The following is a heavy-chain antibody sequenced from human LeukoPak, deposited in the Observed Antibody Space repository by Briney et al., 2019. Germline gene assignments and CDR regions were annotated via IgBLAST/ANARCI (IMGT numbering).Heavy chain of an antibody. CDR2: VDPEDGET. V-gene: IGHV1-69-2*01. CDR1: GCTFTDYY. J-gene: IGHJ3*02. D-gene: IGHD6-6*01. Sequence: ATVKISCKVSGCTFTDYYMHWVQQAPGKGLEWMGLVDPEDGETIYAEKFQGRVTITADTSTDTAYMELSGLRSEDTAVYYCATIEYSSSSRAFDIWGQGTMVTVSS. CDR3: ATIEYSSSSRAFDI.